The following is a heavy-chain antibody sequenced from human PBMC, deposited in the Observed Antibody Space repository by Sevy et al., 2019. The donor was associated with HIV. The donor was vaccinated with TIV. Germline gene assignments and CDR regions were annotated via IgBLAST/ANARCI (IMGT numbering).Heavy chain of an antibody. CDR2: ISGSGGST. D-gene: IGHD3-3*01. Sequence: GGSLRLSCAASGFTFSSYAMSWVRQAPGKGLEWVSAISGSGGSTYYADSVKGRFAISRDNSKNTLYLQMNSLRAEDTAVYYCAKGKSGYYGMDVWGQGTTVTVSS. CDR3: AKGKSGYYGMDV. V-gene: IGHV3-23*01. J-gene: IGHJ6*02. CDR1: GFTFSSYA.